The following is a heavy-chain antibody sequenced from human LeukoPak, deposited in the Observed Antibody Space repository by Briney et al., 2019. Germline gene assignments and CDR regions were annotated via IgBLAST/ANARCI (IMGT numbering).Heavy chain of an antibody. J-gene: IGHJ4*02. D-gene: IGHD5-18*01. CDR2: IISKSNGGTT. Sequence: GGSLRLSCAASGFTLSNAWVSWVRQAPGKGLEWVGRIISKSNGGTTDYAAPVKGRFTISRDDSKNTLYLQVNSLRTEDTAVYYCSTENTALVTPRLDYWGQGTLVTVSS. CDR3: STENTALVTPRLDY. CDR1: GFTLSNAW. V-gene: IGHV3-15*01.